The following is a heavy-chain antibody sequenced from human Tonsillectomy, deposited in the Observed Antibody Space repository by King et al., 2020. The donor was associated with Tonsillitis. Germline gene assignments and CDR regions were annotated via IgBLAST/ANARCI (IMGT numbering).Heavy chain of an antibody. D-gene: IGHD5/OR15-5a*01. Sequence: QVQLVQSGAEVKKPGASVKVSCKASGYTFTGYYMHWVRQAPGQGLEWMGWINPNSGGTNSAQKFQGRVTRTREKSISTADMEMSRLRSDETAVYYCAREGSGSYGSLRAFDIWGQGKMVTVSS. CDR3: AREGSGSYGSLRAFDI. CDR2: INPNSGGT. V-gene: IGHV1-2*02. J-gene: IGHJ3*02. CDR1: GYTFTGYY.